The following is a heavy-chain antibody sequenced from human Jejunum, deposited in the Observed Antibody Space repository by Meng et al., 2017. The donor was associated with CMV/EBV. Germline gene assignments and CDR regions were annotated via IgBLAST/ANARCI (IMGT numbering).Heavy chain of an antibody. CDR3: ARDRGCSLTSCDKGGDAFDV. Sequence: WSRWVRPAPGTGPGWMANIKRAGTGKYYVDPVKARFTISRDNAKDSLYLQMHSLRAEDTAMYYCARDRGCSLTSCDKGGDAFDVWGLGTMVTVSS. CDR2: IKRAGTGK. J-gene: IGHJ3*01. V-gene: IGHV3-7*01. D-gene: IGHD2-2*02. CDR1: W.